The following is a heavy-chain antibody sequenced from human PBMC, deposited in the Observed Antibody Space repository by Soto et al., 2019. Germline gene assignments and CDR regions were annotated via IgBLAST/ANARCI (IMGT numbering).Heavy chain of an antibody. D-gene: IGHD6-19*01. CDR2: IIPIFGTA. CDR1: GGTFSRYA. J-gene: IGHJ6*02. Sequence: ASVKVSFKASGGTFSRYAISWLRQAPGQGLEWMGGIIPIFGTANYAQKFQGRVTITADESTSTAYMELSSLRSEDTAVYYCARGGEGWKGIAVAVYYYYGMDVWGQGTTVTVSS. CDR3: ARGGEGWKGIAVAVYYYYGMDV. V-gene: IGHV1-69*13.